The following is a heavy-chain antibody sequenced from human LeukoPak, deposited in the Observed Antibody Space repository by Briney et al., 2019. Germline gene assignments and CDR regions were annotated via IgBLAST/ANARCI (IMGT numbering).Heavy chain of an antibody. D-gene: IGHD6-19*01. CDR3: ARRSGIAVAGAFDY. CDR2: ISYDGSNK. V-gene: IGHV3-30*04. CDR1: GFTFSSYA. Sequence: GGSLRLSCAASGFTFSSYAMHWVRQAPGKGLGWVAVISYDGSNKYYADSVKGRFTISRDNSKNTLYLQMNSLRAEDTAVYYCARRSGIAVAGAFDYWGQGTLVTVSS. J-gene: IGHJ4*02.